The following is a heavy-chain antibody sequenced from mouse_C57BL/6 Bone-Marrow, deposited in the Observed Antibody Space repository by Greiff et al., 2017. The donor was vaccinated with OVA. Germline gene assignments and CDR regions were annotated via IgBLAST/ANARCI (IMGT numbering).Heavy chain of an antibody. J-gene: IGHJ3*01. CDR1: GYTFTSYW. Sequence: QVQLQQPGAELVKPGASVKMSCKASGYTFTSYWITWVKQRPGQGLEWIGDIYPGSGSTNYNEKFKSKATLTVDTSSSTAYMQLSSLTSEDSAVYYCASPVLYEVYPWFAYWGQGTLVTVSA. CDR2: IYPGSGST. D-gene: IGHD2-12*01. CDR3: ASPVLYEVYPWFAY. V-gene: IGHV1-55*01.